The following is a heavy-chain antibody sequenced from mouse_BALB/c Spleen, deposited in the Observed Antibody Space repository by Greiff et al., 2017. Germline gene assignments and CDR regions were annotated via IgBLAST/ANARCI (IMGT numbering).Heavy chain of an antibody. J-gene: IGHJ3*01. V-gene: IGHV14-3*02. Sequence: EVKLMESGAELVKPGASVKLSCTASGFNFKDTYMHWVKQRPEQGLEWIGRIDPANGNTKYDPKFQGKATITADTSSNTAYLQLSSLTSEDTAVYYCARSRVAYWGQGTLVTVSA. CDR1: GFNFKDTY. CDR3: ARSRVAY. CDR2: IDPANGNT.